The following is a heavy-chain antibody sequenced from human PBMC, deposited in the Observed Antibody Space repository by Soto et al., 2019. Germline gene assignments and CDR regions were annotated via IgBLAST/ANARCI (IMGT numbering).Heavy chain of an antibody. J-gene: IGHJ4*02. CDR1: GFTFSIYA. CDR2: ISTNGGST. D-gene: IGHD3-22*01. Sequence: PGGSLRLSCSASGFTFSIYAMHWVRQAPGKGLEYVSSISTNGGSTGYADSVKGRFTISRDNSKNTVYLQMSSLRVEDTAVYYCVKGEYYYDSSGYYPFDYWGQGTLVTVS. V-gene: IGHV3-64D*06. CDR3: VKGEYYYDSSGYYPFDY.